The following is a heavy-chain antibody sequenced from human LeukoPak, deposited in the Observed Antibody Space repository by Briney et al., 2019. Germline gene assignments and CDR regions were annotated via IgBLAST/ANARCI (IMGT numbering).Heavy chain of an antibody. J-gene: IGHJ4*02. CDR2: VSGSGSHT. CDR1: GFTFATYA. CDR3: AKEVLGGNYGDYAVDY. V-gene: IGHV3-23*01. D-gene: IGHD4-17*01. Sequence: GGSLRLSCAASGFTFATYAMSWVRQAPGKGLEWVSSVSGSGSHTYYADSVKGRFTISRDNSKNTLDLQMHSLRAEDTALYYCAKEVLGGNYGDYAVDYWGQGTLVTVSS.